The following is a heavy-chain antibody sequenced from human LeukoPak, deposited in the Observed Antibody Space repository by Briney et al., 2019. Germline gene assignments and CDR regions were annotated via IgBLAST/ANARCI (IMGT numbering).Heavy chain of an antibody. CDR3: ARDLTSAYWSPGGYYYYMDV. J-gene: IGHJ6*03. CDR2: ITSRSAFT. D-gene: IGHD3-16*01. Sequence: GGSLRLSCVASGFSFSDYSMNWVRQSPGKGLEWISYITSRSAFTYFADSVEGRFTISRDDAKKSVYLHLNSLRVDDTAVYYCARDLTSAYWSPGGYYYYMDVWGKGTAVTVSS. V-gene: IGHV3-48*01. CDR1: GFSFSDYS.